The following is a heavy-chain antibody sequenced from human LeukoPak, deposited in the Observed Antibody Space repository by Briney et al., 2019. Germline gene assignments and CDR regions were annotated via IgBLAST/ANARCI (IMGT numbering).Heavy chain of an antibody. D-gene: IGHD5-12*01. CDR2: IWYDGSNK. V-gene: IGHV3-33*01. Sequence: QPGRSLRLSCAASGFTFSSYNMHWVRQTPDKGLEWVAVIWYDGSNKYYADSVKGRFTISRDNSKNTLYLQTNSLRADDTAVYYCARDFGGYSDFNWGDFDYWGQGTLVTVSS. CDR3: ARDFGGYSDFNWGDFDY. CDR1: GFTFSSYN. J-gene: IGHJ4*02.